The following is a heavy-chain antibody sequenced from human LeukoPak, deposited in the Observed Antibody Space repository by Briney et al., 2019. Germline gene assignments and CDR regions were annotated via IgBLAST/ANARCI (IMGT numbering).Heavy chain of an antibody. CDR2: INQNGGEK. CDR1: GFTFSDYW. J-gene: IGHJ4*01. Sequence: GGSLRLSCAVSGFTFSDYWMNWVRQAPGKGLEWVASINQNGGEKTHVDYVKGRFTISRDNPKNSLYLQMSSLRAEDTAVYYCARDGTAAGLYFDLWGQGTLVTVSS. V-gene: IGHV3-7*01. CDR3: ARDGTAAGLYFDL. D-gene: IGHD6-13*01.